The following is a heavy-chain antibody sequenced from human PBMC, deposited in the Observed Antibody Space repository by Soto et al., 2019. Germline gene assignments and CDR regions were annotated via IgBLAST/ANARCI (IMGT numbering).Heavy chain of an antibody. CDR1: GDPISSSGYY. V-gene: IGHV4-39*01. CDR2: IYYSRST. D-gene: IGHD3-10*01. Sequence: QLQLQESGPGLVKSSETLSLTCTVSGDPISSSGYYWGWIRQPPGKGLEWIGSIYYSRSTYYNPSLKSRVNLSIYTSKNQFSLKLSSVTAADTAVYYCLRCYFGSESYYKGPFHHWGQGTLVTVSS. J-gene: IGHJ1*01. CDR3: LRCYFGSESYYKGPFHH.